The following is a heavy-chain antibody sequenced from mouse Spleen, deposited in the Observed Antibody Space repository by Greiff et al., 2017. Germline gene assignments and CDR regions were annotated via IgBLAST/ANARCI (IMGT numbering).Heavy chain of an antibody. CDR1: GYSITSGYY. Sequence: EVQRVESGPGLVKPSQSLSLTCSVTGYSITSGYYWXWIRQFPGNKLEWMGYISYDGSNNYNPSLKNRISITRDTSKNQFFLKLNSVTTEDTATYYCARNDYDYAMDYWGQGTSVTVSS. D-gene: IGHD2-4*01. CDR3: ARNDYDYAMDY. J-gene: IGHJ4*01. CDR2: ISYDGSN. V-gene: IGHV3-6*02.